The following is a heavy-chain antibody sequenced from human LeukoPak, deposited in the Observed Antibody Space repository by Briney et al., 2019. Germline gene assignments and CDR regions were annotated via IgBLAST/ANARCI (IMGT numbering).Heavy chain of an antibody. CDR1: GFTFSSYW. CDR3: ARDRYDFWSGQDY. Sequence: GGSLRLSCAASGFTFSSYWMSWVRQAPGKGLEWVANIKQDGSEKYYVDSVKGRFTISRDNAKNSLYLQMNSLRAEETGVYYCARDRYDFWSGQDYWGQGTMVTVSS. V-gene: IGHV3-7*01. D-gene: IGHD3-3*01. J-gene: IGHJ4*02. CDR2: IKQDGSEK.